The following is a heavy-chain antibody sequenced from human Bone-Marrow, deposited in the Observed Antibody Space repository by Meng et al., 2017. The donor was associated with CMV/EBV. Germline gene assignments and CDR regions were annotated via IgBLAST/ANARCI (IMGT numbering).Heavy chain of an antibody. V-gene: IGHV1-69*02. J-gene: IGHJ4*02. CDR1: GGTFSSYT. Sequence: SVKVSCKATGGTFSSYTISWVRQAPGQGLEWMGRIIPILGIANYAQKFQGRVTITADKSMSTAYMELSSLRSEDTAVYYCARKTYYDSSGYHDYWGQGTLVTVSS. CDR2: IIPILGIA. D-gene: IGHD3-22*01. CDR3: ARKTYYDSSGYHDY.